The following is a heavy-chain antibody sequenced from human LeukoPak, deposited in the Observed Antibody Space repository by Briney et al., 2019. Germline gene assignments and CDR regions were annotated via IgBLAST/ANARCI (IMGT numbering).Heavy chain of an antibody. V-gene: IGHV4-39*07. CDR2: IYYSGST. J-gene: IGHJ4*02. CDR3: ARVSSTLFDY. Sequence: PSETLSLTCTVSGGSISSSSYYWGWIRQPPGKGLEWIGSIYYSGSTYYDPSLKSRVTISVDTSKNQFSLKLSSVTAADTAVYYCARVSSTLFDYWGQGTLVTVSS. D-gene: IGHD2/OR15-2a*01. CDR1: GGSISSSSYY.